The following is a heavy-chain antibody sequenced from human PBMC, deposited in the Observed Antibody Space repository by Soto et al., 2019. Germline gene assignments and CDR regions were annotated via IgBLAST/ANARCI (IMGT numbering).Heavy chain of an antibody. D-gene: IGHD3-10*01. CDR1: GDSISNFHW. J-gene: IGHJ5*02. CDR2: IFHSGST. Sequence: VQLHESGPGLVKASGTLSLTCAVSGDSISNFHWWTWLRQPPGRGLEWIGEIFHSGSTTYNPSRKSRVTISADKSTNQCSLNLNSVTAADTAVYDCARDGGEWLQSGGGGFDPWGPGILVIVSS. CDR3: ARDGGEWLQSGGGGFDP. V-gene: IGHV4-4*02.